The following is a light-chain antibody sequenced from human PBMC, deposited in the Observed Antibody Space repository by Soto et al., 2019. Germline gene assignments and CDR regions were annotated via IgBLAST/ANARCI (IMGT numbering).Light chain of an antibody. J-gene: IGLJ1*01. CDR1: SSDVGGYNY. V-gene: IGLV2-14*01. Sequence: QSVLTQPASVSGSPGQSITISCTGTSSDVGGYNYVSWFQHHPGKAPKLLIYEVSHRPSGVSNRFSGSKSGNTASLTISGLQAEDGADYHCSSYTSSTTPYVFGTGTKLTVL. CDR3: SSYTSSTTPYV. CDR2: EVS.